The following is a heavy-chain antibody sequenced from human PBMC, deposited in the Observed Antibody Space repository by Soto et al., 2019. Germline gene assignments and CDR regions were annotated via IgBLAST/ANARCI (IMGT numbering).Heavy chain of an antibody. D-gene: IGHD3-22*01. CDR1: GYTLTELS. J-gene: IGHJ3*02. CDR2: FDPEDGET. Sequence: QVQLVQSGAEVKKPGASVKVSCKVSGYTLTELSMHWVRQAPGKGLEWMGGFDPEDGETIYAQKFQGRVTMTEDTSTDTAYMELSSLRSEDTAVYYCATVYYYDSSGYYYHAFDIWGQGTMVTVSS. V-gene: IGHV1-24*01. CDR3: ATVYYYDSSGYYYHAFDI.